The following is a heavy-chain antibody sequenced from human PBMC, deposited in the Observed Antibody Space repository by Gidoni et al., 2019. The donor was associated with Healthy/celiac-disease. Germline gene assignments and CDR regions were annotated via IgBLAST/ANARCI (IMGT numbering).Heavy chain of an antibody. Sequence: QVQLVQSGAEVKKPGSSVKVSCKASGGTFSSYAISWVRQAPGQGLEWMGGIIPIFGIANYAQKFQGRVTITADKSTSTAYMELSSLRSEDTAVYYCAIKGEYGSGRTYYYYGMDVWGQGTTVTVSS. CDR3: AIKGEYGSGRTYYYYGMDV. J-gene: IGHJ6*02. CDR1: GGTFSSYA. V-gene: IGHV1-69*17. CDR2: IIPIFGIA. D-gene: IGHD3-10*01.